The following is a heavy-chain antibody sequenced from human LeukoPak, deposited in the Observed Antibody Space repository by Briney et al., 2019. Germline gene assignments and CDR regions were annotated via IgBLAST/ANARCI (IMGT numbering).Heavy chain of an antibody. D-gene: IGHD3-10*01. CDR3: ARERYYGSGSYGVGYYYYMDV. CDR1: GYTFTSYA. J-gene: IGHJ6*03. Sequence: GASVKVSCKASGYTFTSYAMHWVRQAPGQGLEWMGWINPNSGGTNYAQKFQGRVTMTRDTSISTAYMELSRLRSDDTAVYYCARERYYGSGSYGVGYYYYMDVWGKGTTVTVSS. V-gene: IGHV1-2*02. CDR2: INPNSGGT.